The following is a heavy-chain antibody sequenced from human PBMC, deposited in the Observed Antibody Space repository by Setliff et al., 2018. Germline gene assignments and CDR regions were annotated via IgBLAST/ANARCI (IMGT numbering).Heavy chain of an antibody. Sequence: PSETLSLTCTVSGGSISYNYWSWIRQPAGKGPQWIGRINTSGSTKYNPSLKSRVTMSVDTSKNQFSLTLSSVTAADTAVYYCARMTGFQYIDVWGKGTTVTVSS. J-gene: IGHJ6*03. CDR2: INTSGST. CDR1: GGSISYNY. D-gene: IGHD3-3*01. CDR3: ARMTGFQYIDV. V-gene: IGHV4-4*07.